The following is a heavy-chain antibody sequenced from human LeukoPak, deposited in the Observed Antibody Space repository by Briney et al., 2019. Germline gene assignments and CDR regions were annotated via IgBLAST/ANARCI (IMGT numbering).Heavy chain of an antibody. Sequence: TSETLSLTCSVSGGSIRSLGYSWGWIRQPPGKGLEWIASMYYTGTTYYNPSLKSRVTMSADTSKNQFSLNLTSVTAADTAVFYCARSVSAYAGRGWFDPWGQGTLVTVSS. CDR3: ARSVSAYAGRGWFDP. V-gene: IGHV4-39*07. D-gene: IGHD5-12*01. CDR1: GGSIRSLGYS. J-gene: IGHJ5*02. CDR2: MYYTGTT.